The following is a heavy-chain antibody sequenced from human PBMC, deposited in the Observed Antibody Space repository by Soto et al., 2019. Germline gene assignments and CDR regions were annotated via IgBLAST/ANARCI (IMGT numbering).Heavy chain of an antibody. Sequence: GGSLRLSCAASGFTFSSYGMHWVRQAPGKGLEWVAVISYDGSNKYYADSVKGRFTISRDKSKNTLYLQMNSLRAEDTAVYYCAKGFTDYYDSSGYYSSPDYWGQGTLVTVSS. J-gene: IGHJ4*02. CDR3: AKGFTDYYDSSGYYSSPDY. D-gene: IGHD3-22*01. CDR2: ISYDGSNK. CDR1: GFTFSSYG. V-gene: IGHV3-30*18.